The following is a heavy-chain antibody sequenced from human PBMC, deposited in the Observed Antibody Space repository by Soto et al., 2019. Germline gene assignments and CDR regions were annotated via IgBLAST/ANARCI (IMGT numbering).Heavy chain of an antibody. CDR3: ARDGGYSHGMDV. CDR2: ISAYNGNT. V-gene: IGHV1-18*01. D-gene: IGHD3-16*01. Sequence: GASVKVSCKASGYTFPNYGSSWVRQAPGQGLEWMGWISAYNGNTNYAQKLQGRVTITTDTSTSTAYMELRSLRSDVTAVYYCARDGGYSHGMDVWGQGTTVTVSS. J-gene: IGHJ6*02. CDR1: GYTFPNYG.